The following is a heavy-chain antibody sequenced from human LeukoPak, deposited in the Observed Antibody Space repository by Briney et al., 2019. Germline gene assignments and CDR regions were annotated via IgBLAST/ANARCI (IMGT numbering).Heavy chain of an antibody. CDR1: GLSFNSCG. CDR3: AKGSGGSGSFYNHFDC. V-gene: IGHV3-30*18. Sequence: GGSLRLFCAASGLSFNSCGMHWVRQAPGKGLEWVAVISSDGSNKNYADSVKGRFTISRDNSKNTLSLQMNSLRTEDTAVFYCAKGSGGSGSFYNHFDCWGQGTLVTVSS. D-gene: IGHD3-10*01. J-gene: IGHJ4*02. CDR2: ISSDGSNK.